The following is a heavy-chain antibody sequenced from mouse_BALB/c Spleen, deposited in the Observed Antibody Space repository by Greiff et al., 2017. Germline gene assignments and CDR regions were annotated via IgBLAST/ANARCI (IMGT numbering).Heavy chain of an antibody. J-gene: IGHJ4*01. CDR3: TRYVLYYYAMDY. V-gene: IGHV1-69*02. CDR2: IYPSDSYT. Sequence: QVQLQQPGAELVRPGASVKLSCKASGYTFTSYWINWVKQRPGQGLEWIGNIYPSDSYTNYNQKFKDKATLTVDKSSSTAYMQLSSPTSEDSAVYYCTRYVLYYYAMDYWGQVTSVTVSS. CDR1: GYTFTSYW.